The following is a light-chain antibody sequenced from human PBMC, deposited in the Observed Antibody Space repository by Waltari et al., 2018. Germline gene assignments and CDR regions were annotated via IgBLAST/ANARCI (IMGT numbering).Light chain of an antibody. CDR3: QQYDIWPYT. CDR1: QGSRSN. V-gene: IGKV3-15*01. J-gene: IGKJ2*01. CDR2: GKS. Sequence: EIVMTQSPATSFMSPGETAYLSCRASQGSRSNLTWYQQKPGQAPRLLMYGKSTRASGFPAGFSGSRSRTEFTLTISSLQSEDFATYYCQQYDIWPYTFGQGTKLEIK.